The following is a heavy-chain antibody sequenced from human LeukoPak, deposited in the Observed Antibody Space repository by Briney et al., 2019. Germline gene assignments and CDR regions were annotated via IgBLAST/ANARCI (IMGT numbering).Heavy chain of an antibody. J-gene: IGHJ3*01. CDR3: SRIAYKDFWSCPHGGFEV. D-gene: IGHD3-3*01. Sequence: GESLKISCEGFGNRFTSYWIAWVRQPPGKGLEWMGIIHLGDSETRYSPNFQGRVTFSADKSTATALLQWTSLKASDTAMYYCSRIAYKDFWSCPHGGFEVWGQRKMGNV. V-gene: IGHV5-51*01. CDR1: GNRFTSYW. CDR2: IHLGDSET.